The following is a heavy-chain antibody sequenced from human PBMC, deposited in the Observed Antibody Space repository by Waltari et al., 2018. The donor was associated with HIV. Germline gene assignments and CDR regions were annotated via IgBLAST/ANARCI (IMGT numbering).Heavy chain of an antibody. V-gene: IGHV3-23*01. CDR1: GFTFSSYA. D-gene: IGHD2-21*01. CDR2: ISGSGGST. CDR3: AKGCGSGYYYYGMDV. Sequence: EVQLLESGGGLVQPEGSLRLSCAASGFTFSSYAMRWVRQAPGKGLEWVSAISGSGGSTYYADSVKGRFTISRDNSKNTLYLQMNSLRAEDTAVYYCAKGCGSGYYYYGMDVWGQGTTVTVSS. J-gene: IGHJ6*02.